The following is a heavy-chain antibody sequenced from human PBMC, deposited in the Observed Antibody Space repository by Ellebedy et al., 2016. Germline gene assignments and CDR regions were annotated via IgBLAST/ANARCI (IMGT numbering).Heavy chain of an antibody. D-gene: IGHD3-10*01. CDR2: INPNSGGT. Sequence: ASVKVSCKASGYTFTGYYMHWVRQAPGQGLEWMGWINPNSGGTNYAQKFQGWVTMTRDTSISTAYMELSRLRSDDTAVYYCAREDGSGSLSFDYWGQGTLVTVSS. V-gene: IGHV1-2*04. CDR3: AREDGSGSLSFDY. J-gene: IGHJ4*02. CDR1: GYTFTGYY.